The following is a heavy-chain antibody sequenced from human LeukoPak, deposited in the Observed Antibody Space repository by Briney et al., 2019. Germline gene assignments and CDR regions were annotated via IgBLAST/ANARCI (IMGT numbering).Heavy chain of an antibody. D-gene: IGHD2-8*01. Sequence: SSETLSLTCAVYGGSFSGYYWSWIRQPPGKGLEWTGEINHSGSTNYNPSLKSRVTISVDTSKNQFSLKLSSVTAADTAVYYCARVYGFFDYWGQGTLVTVSS. CDR1: GGSFSGYY. V-gene: IGHV4-34*01. J-gene: IGHJ4*02. CDR3: ARVYGFFDY. CDR2: INHSGST.